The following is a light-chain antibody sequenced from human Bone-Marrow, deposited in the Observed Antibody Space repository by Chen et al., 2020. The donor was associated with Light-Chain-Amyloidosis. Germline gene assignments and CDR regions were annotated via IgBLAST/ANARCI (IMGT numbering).Light chain of an antibody. CDR2: DDS. CDR3: QVWDRSSDRPV. Sequence: VLPQPPAVSVAPGQTATNCCGGNNIGSTSVHWYQQTPGQAPLLVVYDDSDRPSGIPERLSGSNSGNTATLTISRVEAGDEADYYCQVWDRSSDRPVFGGGTKLTVL. CDR1: NIGSTS. V-gene: IGLV3-21*02. J-gene: IGLJ3*02.